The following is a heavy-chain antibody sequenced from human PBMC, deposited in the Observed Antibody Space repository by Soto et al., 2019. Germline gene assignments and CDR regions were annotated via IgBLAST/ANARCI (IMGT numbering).Heavy chain of an antibody. V-gene: IGHV1-69*12. CDR3: ARESKSVVVTAMEDWYFDL. J-gene: IGHJ2*01. CDR1: GGTFSSYA. Sequence: QVQLVQSGAEVKKPGSSVKVSCNASGGTFSSYAISWVRQAPGEGLEWMGGIIPIFGTANYAQKFQGRVTITADESTSTAYMELSSLRSEDTAVYYCARESKSVVVTAMEDWYFDLWGRGTLVTVSS. CDR2: IIPIFGTA. D-gene: IGHD2-21*02.